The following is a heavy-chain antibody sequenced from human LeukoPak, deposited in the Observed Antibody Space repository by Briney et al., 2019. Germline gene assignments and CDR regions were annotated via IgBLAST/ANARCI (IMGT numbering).Heavy chain of an antibody. CDR2: ISGSGGST. CDR1: GFTFSSYA. D-gene: IGHD3-3*01. V-gene: IGHV3-23*01. CDR3: AKHPSRFWNYDL. Sequence: GGSLRPSCAASGFTFSSYAMSWVRQAPGKGLEWVSAISGSGGSTYYADSVKGRFTISRDNSKNTLYLQMNSLRAEDTAVYYCAKHPSRFWNYDLWGRGTLVTVSS. J-gene: IGHJ2*01.